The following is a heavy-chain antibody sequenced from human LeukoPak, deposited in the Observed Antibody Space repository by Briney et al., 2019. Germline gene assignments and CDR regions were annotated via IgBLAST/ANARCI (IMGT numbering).Heavy chain of an antibody. J-gene: IGHJ4*02. CDR3: AKRDGVF. CDR2: IGASGGST. D-gene: IGHD2-8*01. Sequence: PGGSLRLSWATSGXTFSSYAVSWVRQAPGKGLEWVSGIGASGGSTDYADSVKGRFTISRDNSKNTLYLQMNSLRAEDTAVYYCAKRDGVFWGQGTLVTVSS. CDR1: GXTFSSYA. V-gene: IGHV3-23*01.